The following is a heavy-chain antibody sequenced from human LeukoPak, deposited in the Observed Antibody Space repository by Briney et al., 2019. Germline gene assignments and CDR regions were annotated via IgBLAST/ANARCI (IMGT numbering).Heavy chain of an antibody. Sequence: GGSLRLSCAASGFTFDDYAMHWVRQAPGKGLEWVSGISWNSGSIGYADSVKGRFTISRDNAKNSLYLQMNSLRAEDTALYYCAKCRRGFLTYYFDYWGQGTLVTVSS. J-gene: IGHJ4*02. CDR2: ISWNSGSI. V-gene: IGHV3-9*01. CDR3: AKCRRGFLTYYFDY. D-gene: IGHD2/OR15-2a*01. CDR1: GFTFDDYA.